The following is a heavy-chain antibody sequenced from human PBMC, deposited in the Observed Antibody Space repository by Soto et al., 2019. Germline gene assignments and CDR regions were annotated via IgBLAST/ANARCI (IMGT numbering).Heavy chain of an antibody. CDR2: ISGSGGST. Sequence: GGSLRLSCAASGFTFSSYAMSGVRQAPGKGLEWVSAISGSGGSTYYADSVKGRFTISRDNSKNTLYLQMNSLRAEDTAVYYCAKVPLTLNYYGSGSPANWGQGTLVTVSS. D-gene: IGHD3-10*01. CDR3: AKVPLTLNYYGSGSPAN. CDR1: GFTFSSYA. V-gene: IGHV3-23*01. J-gene: IGHJ4*02.